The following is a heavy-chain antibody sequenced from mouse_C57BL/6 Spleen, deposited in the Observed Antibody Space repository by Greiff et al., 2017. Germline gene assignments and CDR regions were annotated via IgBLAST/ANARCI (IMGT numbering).Heavy chain of an antibody. V-gene: IGHV1-80*01. J-gene: IGHJ1*03. CDR2: IYPGDGDT. Sequence: VQLQQSGAELVKPGASVKISCKASGYAFSSYWMNWVKQRPGKGLEWIGQIYPGDGDTNYNGKFKGKATLTADKSSSTAYMQLSSLTSEDSAVYFCARSNWDVNWYFEVWGTGTTVTVSS. D-gene: IGHD4-1*01. CDR1: GYAFSSYW. CDR3: ARSNWDVNWYFEV.